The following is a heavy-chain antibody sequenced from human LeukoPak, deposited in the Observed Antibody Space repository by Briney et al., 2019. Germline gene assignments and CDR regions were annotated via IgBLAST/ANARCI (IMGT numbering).Heavy chain of an antibody. CDR3: ASPMITFGGVIVIGAFDI. V-gene: IGHV4-59*01. CDR1: GGSISSYY. CDR2: IYYSGST. Sequence: SETLSLTCTVSGGSISSYYWSWIRQPPGKGLEWIGYIYYSGSTSYNPSLKSRVTISVDTSKNQFSLKLNSVTAADTAVYYCASPMITFGGVIVIGAFDIWGQGTMVTVSS. J-gene: IGHJ3*02. D-gene: IGHD3-16*02.